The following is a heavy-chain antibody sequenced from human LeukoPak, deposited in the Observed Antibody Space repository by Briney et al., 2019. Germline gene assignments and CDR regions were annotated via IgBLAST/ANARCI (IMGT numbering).Heavy chain of an antibody. V-gene: IGHV1-2*02. D-gene: IGHD3-22*01. CDR2: INPNNGGT. CDR3: ARVYYYDSSGYYKDY. CDR1: GYTFTGYY. J-gene: IGHJ4*02. Sequence: ASVKVSCKASGYTFTGYYMHWVRQAPGQGLEWMGWINPNNGGTNYAQKFQGRVTMTRDTSISTAYMELSRLRSDDTAVYYCARVYYYDSSGYYKDYWGQGTLVTVSS.